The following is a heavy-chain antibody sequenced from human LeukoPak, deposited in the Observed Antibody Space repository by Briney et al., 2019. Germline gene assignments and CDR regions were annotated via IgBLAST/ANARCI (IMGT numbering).Heavy chain of an antibody. J-gene: IGHJ4*02. CDR2: IYRGTTT. CDR3: ARVADTHIFDY. D-gene: IGHD2-21*01. CDR1: GITVSSNY. V-gene: IGHV3-53*01. Sequence: GGSLRLSCEASGITVSSNYMSWVRQAPGKGLEWVSVIYRGTTTDYADSVKGRFTISRDNSRNTPYLQMNSLRAEDTALYYCARVADTHIFDYWGQGTLVTVSS.